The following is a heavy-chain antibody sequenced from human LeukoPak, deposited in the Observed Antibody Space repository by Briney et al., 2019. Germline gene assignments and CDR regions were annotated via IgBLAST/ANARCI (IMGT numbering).Heavy chain of an antibody. Sequence: GGSLTLSCAASGFSFISYGMSWVRQPPGKGLEWVSAISGSGGTTYYADPVRGRSIISRDNSKSTLYFQMNSLRGEDTAIYFCAKRSPYNSASYYLDFWGQGTLVTVSS. J-gene: IGHJ4*02. D-gene: IGHD1-1*01. CDR3: AKRSPYNSASYYLDF. CDR1: GFSFISYG. CDR2: ISGSGGTT. V-gene: IGHV3-23*01.